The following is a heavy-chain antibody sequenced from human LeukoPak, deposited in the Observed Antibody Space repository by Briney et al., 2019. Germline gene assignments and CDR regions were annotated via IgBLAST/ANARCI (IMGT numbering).Heavy chain of an antibody. CDR2: ISYDGSNK. CDR1: GFTFSSYG. Sequence: PGRSLRLSCAASGFTFSSYGMHWVRQAPGKGLEWVAVISYDGSNKYYADSVKGRFTISRDNSKNTLYLQMNSLRAEDTAVYYCAKLAFTVVTPTFFDYWGQGTLVTVSS. J-gene: IGHJ4*02. CDR3: AKLAFTVVTPTFFDY. D-gene: IGHD4-23*01. V-gene: IGHV3-30*18.